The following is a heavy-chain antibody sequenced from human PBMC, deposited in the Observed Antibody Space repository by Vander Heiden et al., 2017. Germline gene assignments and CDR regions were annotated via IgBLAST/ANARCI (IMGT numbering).Heavy chain of an antibody. D-gene: IGHD2-8*01. V-gene: IGHV3-48*01. CDR3: ARDLNGNGAFDI. J-gene: IGHJ3*02. CDR2: ISTSSRSI. Sequence: EVQLVASGGGLVQPGGSLRLSCAASGLPFSTSSMQWVRQAPGKGLEWVSFISTSSRSIYNADSVKGRFTISRDNAQKLLYLQMNSLRAEDTAVYYCARDLNGNGAFDIWGQGTMVTVSS. CDR1: GLPFSTSS.